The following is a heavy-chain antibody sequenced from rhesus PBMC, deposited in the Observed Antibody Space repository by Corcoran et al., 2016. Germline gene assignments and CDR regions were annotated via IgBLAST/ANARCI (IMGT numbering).Heavy chain of an antibody. V-gene: IGHV4-173*01. CDR2: ISGSVGST. CDR3: ARALHSGSYYSPFDY. D-gene: IGHD3-16*01. Sequence: QLQLQESGPGLVKPSETLSLTCAVSGGSISSNYRRWIRQPPGKGLEWIGSISGSVGSTVYNPSLKSRVTISTDTSKNQFSLKLSSVTAADTAVYYCARALHSGSYYSPFDYWGQGVLVTVSS. CDR1: GGSISSNY. J-gene: IGHJ4*01.